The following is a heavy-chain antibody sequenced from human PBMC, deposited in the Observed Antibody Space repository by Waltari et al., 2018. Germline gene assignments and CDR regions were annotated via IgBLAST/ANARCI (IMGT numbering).Heavy chain of an antibody. CDR2: ISWNRGDI. J-gene: IGHJ4*02. CDR1: GVTIDDYA. D-gene: IGHD3-22*01. Sequence: EVQLVESGGGLAQPGRSLRLSCTASGVTIDDYAMHLVRRSPGKGLEWVAGISWNRGDIVYADSVKGRFTISRDNAKNSLYLQMNSLRAEDTAVYYCAKEALTYYYDSSSWSSVPFLDFWGQGTLVTVSS. CDR3: AKEALTYYYDSSSWSSVPFLDF. V-gene: IGHV3-9*01.